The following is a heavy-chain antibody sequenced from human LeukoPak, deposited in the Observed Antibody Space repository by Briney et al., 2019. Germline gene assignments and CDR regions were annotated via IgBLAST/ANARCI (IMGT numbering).Heavy chain of an antibody. J-gene: IGHJ4*02. D-gene: IGHD3-10*01. CDR1: GFTFSNYD. CDR3: ARVSYYYGSGSYRPTAVYYFDY. CDR2: INSDGSST. V-gene: IGHV3-74*01. Sequence: GGSLRLSCAASGFTFSNYDMHWVRQAPGKGLVWVSRINSDGSSTSYADSVKGRFTISRDNAKNTLYLQMNSLRAEDTAVYYCARVSYYYGSGSYRPTAVYYFDYWGQGTLVTVSS.